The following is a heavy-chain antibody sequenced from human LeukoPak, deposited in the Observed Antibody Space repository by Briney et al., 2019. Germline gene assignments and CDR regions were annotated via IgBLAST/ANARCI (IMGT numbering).Heavy chain of an antibody. CDR3: ARIEWERLGRAFDI. V-gene: IGHV3-53*01. CDR2: IYSAGAT. J-gene: IGHJ3*02. D-gene: IGHD1-26*01. Sequence: GGSLRLSCAASGFTVSSSYMYWVRQAPGKGLEWVSSIYSAGATHYAESVKGRFTISRDNSKNTLYLQMNSLRAEDMAVYYCARIEWERLGRAFDIWGQGTMVTVSS. CDR1: GFTVSSSY.